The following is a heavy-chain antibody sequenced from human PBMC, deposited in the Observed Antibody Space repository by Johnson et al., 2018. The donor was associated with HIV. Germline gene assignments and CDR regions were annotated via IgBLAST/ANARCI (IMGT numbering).Heavy chain of an antibody. J-gene: IGHJ3*02. CDR3: VRGRISMTVVDLRGGAFDI. D-gene: IGHD3-22*01. Sequence: QVQLVESGGGVVQPGRSVRLSCAASGLSFSDYGMHWVRQAPGKGLEWVAVISFDGSNEYYTDSVKGRFTISGDNAKNTLYLQMNSLRAEDTAIYYCVRGRISMTVVDLRGGAFDIWGQGTTVTVSS. V-gene: IGHV3-30*04. CDR2: ISFDGSNE. CDR1: GLSFSDYG.